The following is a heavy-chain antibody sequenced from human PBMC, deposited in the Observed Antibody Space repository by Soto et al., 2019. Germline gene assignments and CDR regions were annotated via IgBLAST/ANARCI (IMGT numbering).Heavy chain of an antibody. CDR1: GGTFSSYA. Sequence: GASVKVSCTASGGTFSSYAISWVRQAPGQGLEWMGGITPIFGTANYAQKFQGRVTITADESTSTAYMELSSLRSEDTAMYYCARDYCSGGSCYSAFENNWFDPWGQGTLVTVSS. V-gene: IGHV1-69*13. CDR2: ITPIFGTA. J-gene: IGHJ5*02. CDR3: ARDYCSGGSCYSAFENNWFDP. D-gene: IGHD2-15*01.